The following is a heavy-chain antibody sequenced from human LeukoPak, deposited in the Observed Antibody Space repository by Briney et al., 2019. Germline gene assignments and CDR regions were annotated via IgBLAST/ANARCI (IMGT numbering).Heavy chain of an antibody. D-gene: IGHD2-2*01. Sequence: GASVKVSCKASGYTFTSYGISWVRQAPGQGLEWMGWISAYNGNTNYAQKLQGRVTMTTDTSTSTAYMELRSLRSDDTAVYYCARVGLYCSSTSCYGFWFDPWGQGTLVTVSS. CDR3: ARVGLYCSSTSCYGFWFDP. V-gene: IGHV1-18*01. CDR1: GYTFTSYG. CDR2: ISAYNGNT. J-gene: IGHJ5*02.